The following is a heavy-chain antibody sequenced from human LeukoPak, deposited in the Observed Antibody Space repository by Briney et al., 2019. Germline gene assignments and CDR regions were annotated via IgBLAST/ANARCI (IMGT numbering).Heavy chain of an antibody. D-gene: IGHD3-22*01. J-gene: IGHJ4*02. CDR1: GYSFTSYW. CDR2: IYPGDSDT. V-gene: IGHV5-51*01. CDR3: ATYYDSSGYYFDY. Sequence: GESLKISRKGSGYSFTSYWIGWARQMPGKGLEWMGIIYPGDSDTRYSPSFQGQVTISADKSISTAYLQWSSLKASDTAMYYCATYYDSSGYYFDYWGQGTLVTVSS.